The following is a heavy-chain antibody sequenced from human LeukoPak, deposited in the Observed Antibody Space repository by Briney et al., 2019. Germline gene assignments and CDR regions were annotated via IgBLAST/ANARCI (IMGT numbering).Heavy chain of an antibody. Sequence: PSETLSLTCAVSGGSFISSTYYWGWIRQPPGKGLEWIGSIHFSGRTYHNPSLKSRVSISVDTPKNQFSLKLSSVTAADTAGYYCARQGREYTSGWFPDNWGQGTLVIVSS. CDR2: IHFSGRT. CDR1: GGSFISSTYY. V-gene: IGHV4-39*01. D-gene: IGHD6-19*01. CDR3: ARQGREYTSGWFPDN. J-gene: IGHJ4*02.